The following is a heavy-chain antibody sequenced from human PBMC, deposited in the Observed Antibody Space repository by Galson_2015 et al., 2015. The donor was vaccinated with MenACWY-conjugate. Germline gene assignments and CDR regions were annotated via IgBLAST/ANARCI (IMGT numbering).Heavy chain of an antibody. V-gene: IGHV1-3*01. CDR1: GYTFTNYA. CDR2: INAGNGNT. J-gene: IGHJ6*02. CDR3: AREIVVAPAASWGDYYYGMDA. D-gene: IGHD2-2*01. Sequence: SVKVSCKASGYTFTNYAMHWVRQAPGQRLEWMGWINAGNGNTKYSQKFQGRVTSTSDTSASTAYMELSSLRSEDTAVYYCAREIVVAPAASWGDYYYGMDAWGQGTPVTVSS.